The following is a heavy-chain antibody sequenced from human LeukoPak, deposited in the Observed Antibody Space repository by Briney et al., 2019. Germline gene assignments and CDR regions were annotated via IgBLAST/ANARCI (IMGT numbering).Heavy chain of an antibody. V-gene: IGHV4-39*07. CDR2: IYYSGST. CDR1: GGSISSSSYY. Sequence: TPSETLSLTCTVSGGSISSSSYYWGWIRQPPGKGLEWIGSIYYSGSTYYNPSLKSRVTISVDTSKNQFSLKLSSVTAADTAVYYCARLWFGELHPNYLDYWGQGTLVTVSS. D-gene: IGHD3-10*01. CDR3: ARLWFGELHPNYLDY. J-gene: IGHJ4*02.